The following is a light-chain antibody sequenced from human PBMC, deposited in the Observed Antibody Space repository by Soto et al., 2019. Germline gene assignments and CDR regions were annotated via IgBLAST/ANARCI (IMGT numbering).Light chain of an antibody. CDR2: GAS. J-gene: IGKJ1*01. V-gene: IGKV3-20*01. CDR3: HQYGSSPQT. Sequence: EIVLTQSPGALSLSPGERATLSCRASQSVSSSYLAWYQQKPGQAPRFLIYGASSRATGIPDRFSGSGSGTDFTLTISRLEPEDFGVYYCHQYGSSPQTFGQGTKVDIK. CDR1: QSVSSSY.